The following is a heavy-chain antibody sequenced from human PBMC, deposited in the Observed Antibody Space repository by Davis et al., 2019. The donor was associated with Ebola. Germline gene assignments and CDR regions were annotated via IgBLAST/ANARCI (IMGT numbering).Heavy chain of an antibody. Sequence: SVKVSCKTSGGTFTNYAVNWVRQAPGQGLEWMGRIIPVVDTKDYAQKFQGRVTMTRDTSTSTVYMELSSLRSEDTAVYYCAREVVVVVAATPSGYYYYGMDVWGKGTTVTVSS. CDR1: GGTFTNYA. V-gene: IGHV1-69*04. D-gene: IGHD2-15*01. CDR2: IIPVVDTK. CDR3: AREVVVVVAATPSGYYYYGMDV. J-gene: IGHJ6*04.